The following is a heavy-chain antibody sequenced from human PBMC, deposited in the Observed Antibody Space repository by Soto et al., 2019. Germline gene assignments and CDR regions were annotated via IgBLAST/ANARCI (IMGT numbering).Heavy chain of an antibody. CDR2: ISYDGSNK. V-gene: IGHV3-30*03. J-gene: IGHJ5*02. Sequence: HPGGSLRLSCAASGFTFSSYGMHWVRQAPGKGLEWVAVISYDGSNKYYADSVKGRFTISRDNARNSLHLQMKRLRDEDTAVYYCARDNGMAGSFDPWGQGTLVTVSS. CDR1: GFTFSSYG. D-gene: IGHD2-8*01. CDR3: ARDNGMAGSFDP.